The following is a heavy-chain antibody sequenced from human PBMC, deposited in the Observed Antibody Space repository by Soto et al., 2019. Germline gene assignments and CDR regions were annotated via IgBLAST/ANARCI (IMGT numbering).Heavy chain of an antibody. CDR3: ARVYCSSTSCSLDY. CDR2: ISSSSSTI. CDR1: GFTFSSYS. J-gene: IGHJ4*02. D-gene: IGHD2-2*01. Sequence: EVQLVESGGGLVQPGGSLRLSCAASGFTFSSYSMNWVRQAPGKGLEWVSYISSSSSTIYYADSVKGRFTISRDNVKNSLYLQMNSLRAEDTAVYYCARVYCSSTSCSLDYWGQGTLVTVSS. V-gene: IGHV3-48*01.